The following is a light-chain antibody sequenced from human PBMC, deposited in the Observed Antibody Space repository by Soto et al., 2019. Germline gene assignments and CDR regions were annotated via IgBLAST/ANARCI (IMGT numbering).Light chain of an antibody. CDR2: AAS. CDR3: QQSYSTWLT. V-gene: IGKV1-39*01. CDR1: QSISSY. Sequence: DIQMTQSPSSLSASVGDRVTITCRASQSISSYLNWYQQKPGKAPKLLIYAASSLQSGVPSRFSGSGSGTDFTLTISSLQPEDFAAYYCQQSYSTWLTLGGETKVEIK. J-gene: IGKJ4*01.